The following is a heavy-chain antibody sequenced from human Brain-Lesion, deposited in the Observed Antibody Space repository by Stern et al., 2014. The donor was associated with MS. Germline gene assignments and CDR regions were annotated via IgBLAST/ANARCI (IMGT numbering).Heavy chain of an antibody. J-gene: IGHJ6*02. CDR1: GYIFTGYY. CDR3: ARDQRGITIFGVVTDYYYLGMDV. D-gene: IGHD3-3*01. V-gene: IGHV1-2*02. CDR2: INPNTGGT. Sequence: QVQLVQSGAEVKKPGASVKVSCKTSGYIFTGYYIHWVRQAPGQGLEWMAWINPNTGGTKYAPKFPGRVTMSRDTSISTAYVELSSLTSDDTAVYYCARDQRGITIFGVVTDYYYLGMDVWGQGTTVTVSS.